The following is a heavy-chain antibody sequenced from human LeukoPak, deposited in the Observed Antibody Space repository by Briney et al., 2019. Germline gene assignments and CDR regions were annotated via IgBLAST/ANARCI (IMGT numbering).Heavy chain of an antibody. CDR1: GGSISSSSYY. V-gene: IGHV4-39*01. D-gene: IGHD3-22*01. CDR2: IYYSGST. CDR3: ARNVEYYYDSSGYVDY. Sequence: PSETLSRTCTVSGGSISSSSYYRGWIRQPPGKGLEWIGSIYYSGSTYYNPSLKSRVTISVDTSKNQFSLKLSSVTAADTAVYYCARNVEYYYDSSGYVDYWGQGTLVTVSS. J-gene: IGHJ4*02.